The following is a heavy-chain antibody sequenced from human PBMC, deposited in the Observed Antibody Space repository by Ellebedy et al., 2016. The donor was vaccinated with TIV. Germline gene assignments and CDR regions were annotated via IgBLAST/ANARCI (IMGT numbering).Heavy chain of an antibody. CDR1: GGSINSDDSS. D-gene: IGHD1-26*01. Sequence: SETLSLXXAVSGGSINSDDSSWNWIRQPPGKGLEWIGYIYHSGTTYYNPSLKSRVTISVDRSKNQFSLKLNSVTAADTAVYYCARTYGGSYYSDYWGQGTLVTVSA. J-gene: IGHJ4*02. CDR3: ARTYGGSYYSDY. CDR2: IYHSGTT. V-gene: IGHV4-30-2*01.